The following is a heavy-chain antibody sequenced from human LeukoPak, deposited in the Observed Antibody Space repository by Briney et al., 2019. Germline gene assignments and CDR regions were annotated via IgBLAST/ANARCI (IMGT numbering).Heavy chain of an antibody. CDR2: ISSSSSYI. Sequence: GGSLRLSCAASGFTFSNAWMSWVRQAPGKGLEWVSSISSSSSYIYYADSVKGRFTISRDNAKNSLYLQLSSLRVEDTALYYCARRRRGNTVPYYYYMDVWGKGTTVTVSS. CDR1: GFTFSNAW. CDR3: ARRRRGNTVPYYYYMDV. D-gene: IGHD1-26*01. J-gene: IGHJ6*03. V-gene: IGHV3-21*04.